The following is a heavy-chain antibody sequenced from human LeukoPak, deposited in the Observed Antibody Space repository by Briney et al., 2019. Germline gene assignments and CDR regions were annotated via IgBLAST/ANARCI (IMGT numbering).Heavy chain of an antibody. Sequence: GASVKVSCKASGYTFTSYGISWVRQAPGQGLEWMGWISAYNGNTNYAQKLQGRVTMTTDTSTSTAYMELRSLRSDDTAVYYCARGPGWNDSWRPNYYYGMDVWGQGTTVTVSS. J-gene: IGHJ6*02. D-gene: IGHD1-1*01. CDR3: ARGPGWNDSWRPNYYYGMDV. CDR2: ISAYNGNT. V-gene: IGHV1-18*01. CDR1: GYTFTSYG.